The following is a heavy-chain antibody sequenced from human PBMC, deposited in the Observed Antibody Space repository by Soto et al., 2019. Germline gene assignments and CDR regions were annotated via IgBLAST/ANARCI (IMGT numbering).Heavy chain of an antibody. J-gene: IGHJ4*02. CDR3: ARGKVVPAAICSGGSCYALSFDY. CDR1: GYTFTGYY. Sequence: GPSVKVSCKASGYTFTGYYMHWVRQAPGQGLEWMGWINPNSGGTNYAQKFQGWVTMTRDTSISTAYMELSRLRSDDTAVYYCARGKVVPAAICSGGSCYALSFDYWGQGTLVTVSS. CDR2: INPNSGGT. V-gene: IGHV1-2*04. D-gene: IGHD2-15*01.